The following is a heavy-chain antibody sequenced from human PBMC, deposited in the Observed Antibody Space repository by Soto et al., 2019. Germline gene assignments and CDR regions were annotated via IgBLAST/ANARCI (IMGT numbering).Heavy chain of an antibody. J-gene: IGHJ6*02. V-gene: IGHV1-8*02. CDR2: MNPINGAT. CDR1: GYDFTAYD. Sequence: ASVKVSCKASGYDFTAYDINWVCQASGQGLEWMGWMNPINGATGSARRFQGRVSMTRNTATATAYLELTSLRSDDSAVYYCGRGPSPRAPAGGTPYYYAMDVWGQGTTVTVSS. CDR3: GRGPSPRAPAGGTPYYYAMDV. D-gene: IGHD6-13*01.